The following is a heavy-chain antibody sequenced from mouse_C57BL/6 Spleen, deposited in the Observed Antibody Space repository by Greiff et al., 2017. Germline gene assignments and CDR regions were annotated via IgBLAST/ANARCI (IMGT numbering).Heavy chain of an antibody. J-gene: IGHJ4*01. CDR2: IYPGSGST. CDR1: GYTFTSYW. D-gene: IGHD2-4*01. Sequence: VQLQQPGAELVKPGASVKMSCKASGYTFTSYWITWVKQRPGQGLEWIGDIYPGSGSTNYNEKFKSKATLTVDTSSSTAYMQLSSLTSEDSAVYYCARLYYYDGYAMDYWGQGTSVTVSS. V-gene: IGHV1-55*01. CDR3: ARLYYYDGYAMDY.